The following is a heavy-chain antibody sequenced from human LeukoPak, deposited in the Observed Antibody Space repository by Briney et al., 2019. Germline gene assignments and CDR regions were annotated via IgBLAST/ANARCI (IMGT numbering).Heavy chain of an antibody. D-gene: IGHD4-17*01. V-gene: IGHV4-34*01. CDR2: INHSGST. CDR3: ARHDYGDPNYDY. Sequence: SETLSLTCAVYGGSFSGYYWSWIRQPPGKGLEWIGEINHSGSTNYNPSLKSRVTISVDTSKNQFSLKLSSVTAADTAVYYCARHDYGDPNYDYWGQGTLVTVSS. J-gene: IGHJ4*02. CDR1: GGSFSGYY.